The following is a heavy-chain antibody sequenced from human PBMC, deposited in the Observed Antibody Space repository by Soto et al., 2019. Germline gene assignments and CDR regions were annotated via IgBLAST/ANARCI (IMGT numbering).Heavy chain of an antibody. V-gene: IGHV3-53*01. CDR1: GFTVSSNY. Sequence: SLRLSCAASGFTVSSNYMSWVRQAPGKGLEWVSVIYSGGSTYYADSVKGRFTISRDNSKNTLYLQMNSLRAEDTAVYYCARSPPLRYYFDYWGQGTLVTVSS. CDR3: ARSPPLRYYFDY. J-gene: IGHJ4*02. CDR2: IYSGGST. D-gene: IGHD3-3*01.